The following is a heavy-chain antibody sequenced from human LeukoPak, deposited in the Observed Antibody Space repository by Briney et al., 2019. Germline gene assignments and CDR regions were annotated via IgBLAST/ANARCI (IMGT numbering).Heavy chain of an antibody. Sequence: GGSLRLSCTTSGFSFSTYGMNWVRQAPGKGLEWISFIGTTIHYADSMKGRFTISRDNAKNSLFPQMNSLGVDDTAVYYCVRDPNGLLDFDYWGQGTLVTVSS. CDR3: VRDPNGLLDFDY. J-gene: IGHJ4*02. D-gene: IGHD2-15*01. V-gene: IGHV3-48*04. CDR1: GFSFSTYG. CDR2: IGTTI.